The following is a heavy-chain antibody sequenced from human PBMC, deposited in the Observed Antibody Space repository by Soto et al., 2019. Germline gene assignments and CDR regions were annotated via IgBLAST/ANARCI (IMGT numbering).Heavy chain of an antibody. CDR3: ARSVEGHFDY. D-gene: IGHD6-19*01. V-gene: IGHV3-48*02. CDR1: GFRFNIYS. CDR2: MTSDTKTI. Sequence: EVQLVESGGGLVQPGGSLSLSCAASGFRFNIYSMNWIRQAPGKGLEWSAYMTSDTKTIKYGDSVKGRFTISRDNDNNVLYLQMNSLRDEDTAVYYCARSVEGHFDYWGQGTVVTVSA. J-gene: IGHJ4*02.